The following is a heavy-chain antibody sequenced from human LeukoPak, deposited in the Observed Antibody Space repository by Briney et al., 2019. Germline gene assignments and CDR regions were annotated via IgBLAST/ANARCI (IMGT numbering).Heavy chain of an antibody. D-gene: IGHD3-3*01. V-gene: IGHV4-61*02. CDR3: ARGPGLRFFLPSHNWFDP. CDR2: IYTSGST. Sequence: SETLSLTCTVSGGSISSGSYYWSWIRQPAGKGLEWIGRIYTSGSTNYNPSLKSRVTISVDTSKNQFSLKLSSVTAADTAVYYSARGPGLRFFLPSHNWFDPWGQGTLVTVSS. J-gene: IGHJ5*02. CDR1: GGSISSGSYY.